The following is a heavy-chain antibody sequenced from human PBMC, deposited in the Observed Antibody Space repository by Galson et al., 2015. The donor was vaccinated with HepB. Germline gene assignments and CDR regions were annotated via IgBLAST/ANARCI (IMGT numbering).Heavy chain of an antibody. Sequence: SLRLSCAASGFTFSNAWMSWVRQAPGKGLEWVGRIKSKTDGGTTDYAAPVKGRFTISRDDSKNTLYLQMNSLKTEDTAVYYCTTDPSNHYYDSDWGWYFDLWGRGTLVTVSS. CDR1: GFTFSNAW. CDR3: TTDPSNHYYDSDWGWYFDL. J-gene: IGHJ2*01. CDR2: IKSKTDGGTT. D-gene: IGHD3-22*01. V-gene: IGHV3-15*01.